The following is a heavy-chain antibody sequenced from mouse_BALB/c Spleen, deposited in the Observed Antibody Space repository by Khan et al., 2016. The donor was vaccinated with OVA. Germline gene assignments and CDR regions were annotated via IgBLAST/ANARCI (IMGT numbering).Heavy chain of an antibody. J-gene: IGHJ4*01. V-gene: IGHV2-6-1*01. CDR3: ARQPYYHYDVMDY. Sequence: VQLKESGPGLVAPSQSLSITCTISGFSLTNYGVHWVRQPPGKGLEWLVVIWSDGSTTYNSALKSRLTISKDNSKSQVFLKMNSLQTDETAIEFCARQPYYHYDVMDYWGQGTSVTVSS. CDR2: IWSDGST. D-gene: IGHD2-10*01. CDR1: GFSLTNYG.